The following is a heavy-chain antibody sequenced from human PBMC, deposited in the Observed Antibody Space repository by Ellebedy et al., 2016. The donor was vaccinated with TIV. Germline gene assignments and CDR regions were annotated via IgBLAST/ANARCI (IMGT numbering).Heavy chain of an antibody. CDR1: GYNFSNNW. CDR2: IHPSDSAT. D-gene: IGHD4-17*01. V-gene: IGHV5-10-1*01. J-gene: IGHJ5*02. Sequence: GESLKISCKISGYNFSNNWISWVRQNPGKGLEWMGRIHPSDSATDYRPSFRGHVTMSVDKSISFAFLQWSSLQASDTAMYYCARSGDSDLDPWGQGTVVTVSP. CDR3: ARSGDSDLDP.